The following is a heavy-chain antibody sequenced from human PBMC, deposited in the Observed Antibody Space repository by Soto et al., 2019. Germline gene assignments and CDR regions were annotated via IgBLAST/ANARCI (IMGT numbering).Heavy chain of an antibody. V-gene: IGHV5-51*01. J-gene: IGHJ4*02. CDR1: GYSFTNSW. D-gene: IGHD6-19*01. CDR2: ILPSDSDT. Sequence: GESLKISCKGSGYSFTNSWIAWVRQMPGKGLEWMGIILPSDSDTRYSPSFQGQVTISADKSINTASLQWSSLKASDTAMYYCARLGSGLDYWGQGTLVTVSS. CDR3: ARLGSGLDY.